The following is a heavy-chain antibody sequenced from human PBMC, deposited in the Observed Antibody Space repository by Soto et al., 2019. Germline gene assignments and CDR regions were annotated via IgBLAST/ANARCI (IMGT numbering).Heavy chain of an antibody. D-gene: IGHD1-26*01. CDR2: INAANVDT. CDR3: GRSVVGATGEILYNAMDV. CDR1: GYTFTSYA. J-gene: IGHJ6*02. V-gene: IGHV1-3*01. Sequence: QVQLVQSGAEVKKPGASVQVSCKASGYTFTSYALHWVRQARGERPEWMGWINAANVDTKYSKKFQGRVTITRDTSASTGYMELSSLRSEDTAVYFCGRSVVGATGEILYNAMDVWGQGTTVTVSS.